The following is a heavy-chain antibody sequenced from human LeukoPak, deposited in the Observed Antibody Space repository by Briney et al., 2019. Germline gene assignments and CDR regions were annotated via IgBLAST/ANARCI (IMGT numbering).Heavy chain of an antibody. J-gene: IGHJ6*02. CDR3: ARGREYQLPPGIYGMDV. CDR1: GFTFSDYY. CDR2: ISSSGSTI. D-gene: IGHD2-2*01. Sequence: GGSLRLSCVASGFTFSDYYMSWIRQAPGKGLEWVSYISSSGSTIYYADSVKGRFTISRDNAKNSLYLQMNSLRAEDTAVYYCARGREYQLPPGIYGMDVWGQGTTVTVSS. V-gene: IGHV3-11*01.